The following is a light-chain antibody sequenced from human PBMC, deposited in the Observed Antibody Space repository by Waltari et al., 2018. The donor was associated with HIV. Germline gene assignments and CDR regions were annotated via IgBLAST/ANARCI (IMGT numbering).Light chain of an antibody. CDR1: SSDVGGYNS. J-gene: IGLJ3*02. Sequence: QFALTQPASDSASPGRSITISWTGTSSDVGGYNSFSRYQHHPGKAPKLMIYYVSNPPSGVSNRFSGSKSGNTATLASSGLHADDEAYYYCSSYTSSSTLVFGGGTQLTVL. CDR3: SSYTSSSTLV. V-gene: IGLV2-14*03. CDR2: YVS.